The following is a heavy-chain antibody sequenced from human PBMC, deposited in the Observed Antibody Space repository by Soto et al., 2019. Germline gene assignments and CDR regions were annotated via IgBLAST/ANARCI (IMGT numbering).Heavy chain of an antibody. D-gene: IGHD2-2*01. Sequence: PSETLSLTCAVSGDSISSNKWWSWVRQPPEKGLEWIGEMYHTGSTNYNPSLKSRVTISVDKSKNQFSLKLSSVTAADTAVYYCTRSSSTVTTLDYWGQGTLVTVSS. J-gene: IGHJ4*02. CDR2: MYHTGST. V-gene: IGHV4-4*02. CDR1: GDSISSNKW. CDR3: TRSSSTVTTLDY.